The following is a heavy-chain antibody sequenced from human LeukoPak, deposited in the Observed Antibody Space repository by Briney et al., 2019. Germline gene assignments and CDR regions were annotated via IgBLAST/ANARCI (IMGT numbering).Heavy chain of an antibody. D-gene: IGHD4-11*01. CDR2: ISYDGSNK. Sequence: GRSLRLSCAASGFTFSSYGMHWVRQAPGKGLEWVAVISYDGSNKYYADSVRGRFTISRDNSKNTLYLQMNSLRAEDTAVYYCARDLPDYPNYFDYWGQGTLVTVSS. CDR1: GFTFSSYG. V-gene: IGHV3-30*19. CDR3: ARDLPDYPNYFDY. J-gene: IGHJ4*02.